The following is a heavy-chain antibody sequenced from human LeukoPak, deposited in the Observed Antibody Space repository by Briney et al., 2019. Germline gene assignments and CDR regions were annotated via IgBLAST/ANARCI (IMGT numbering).Heavy chain of an antibody. Sequence: AASVKVSCKASGYTFTSHGISWVRQAPGQGLEWMGWISAYNGNTNYAQKLQGRVTMTTDTSTSTAYMELRSLRSDDTAVYYCARPSYDSSGYLYYFDYWGQGTLVTVSS. CDR3: ARPSYDSSGYLYYFDY. CDR2: ISAYNGNT. V-gene: IGHV1-18*01. D-gene: IGHD3-22*01. CDR1: GYTFTSHG. J-gene: IGHJ4*02.